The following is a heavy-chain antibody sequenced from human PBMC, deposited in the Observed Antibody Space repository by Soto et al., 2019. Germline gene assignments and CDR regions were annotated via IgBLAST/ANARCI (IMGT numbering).Heavy chain of an antibody. CDR2: IKEDGSEE. V-gene: IGHV3-7*01. D-gene: IGHD6-25*01. J-gene: IGHJ4*02. Sequence: EVQLVESGGGLVQPGGSLRLSCAASGHTFISSWMSWARQAPGKGLQWVANIKEDGSEEYYLDSVKGRFTISRDNAKNSLYLQMNRLTAEDTAVYYCARDLGYQTLDYRGQGTLVTVSS. CDR1: GHTFISSW. CDR3: ARDLGYQTLDY.